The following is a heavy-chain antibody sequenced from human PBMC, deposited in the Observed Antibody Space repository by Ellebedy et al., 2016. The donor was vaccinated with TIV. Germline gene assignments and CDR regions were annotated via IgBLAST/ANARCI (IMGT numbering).Heavy chain of an antibody. CDR2: ISWGGGTT. CDR1: GFRFDDYT. CDR3: ARGYRWLPLDS. V-gene: IGHV3-43*01. J-gene: IGHJ4*02. D-gene: IGHD6-19*01. Sequence: GGSLRLSCAVSGFRFDDYTVHWVRQAPGQGLEWVSLISWGGGTTHYADSVKGRFTISRDYSENSLYLQMHSLRTEDTALYYCARGYRWLPLDSWGQGTLVTVSS.